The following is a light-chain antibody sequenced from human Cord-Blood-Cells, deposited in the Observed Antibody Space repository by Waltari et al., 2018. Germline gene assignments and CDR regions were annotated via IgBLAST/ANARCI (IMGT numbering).Light chain of an antibody. Sequence: IVMTQSPATLSVSPGERATLSCRASQSVSSNLAGYQQKPGQAPRLLIYGASTRATGIPARFSGSGSGTEFTLTISSLQSEDFAVYYCQQYNNWPLAFGQGTKVEIK. J-gene: IGKJ1*01. CDR2: GAS. V-gene: IGKV3-15*01. CDR1: QSVSSN. CDR3: QQYNNWPLA.